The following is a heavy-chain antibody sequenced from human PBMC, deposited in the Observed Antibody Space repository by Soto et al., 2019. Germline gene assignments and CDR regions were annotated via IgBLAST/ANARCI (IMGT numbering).Heavy chain of an antibody. V-gene: IGHV3-7*01. CDR1: GFTFGSYW. CDR2: IKHDGSDE. CDR3: ASSGYSSDWDPFFDY. D-gene: IGHD6-19*01. Sequence: GGSLRLSCAASGFTFGSYWMSWVRQAPGKGLEWVANIKHDGSDEYYVDSVKGRFTISRDNAKNSLSLQMSSRRAGDTAVYYCASSGYSSDWDPFFDYWGQGTLVTVSS. J-gene: IGHJ4*02.